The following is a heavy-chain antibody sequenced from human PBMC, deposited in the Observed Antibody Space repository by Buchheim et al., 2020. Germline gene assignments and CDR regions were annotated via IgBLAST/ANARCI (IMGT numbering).Heavy chain of an antibody. Sequence: QVQLQESGPGLVKPSQTLSLTCTVSGGSIRSGDYYWSWIRQPPGKGLAWIWYIYYSGSTYYNPSLKSRVTISVDPSTNPFSLKLSSVTAADTAVYYCAREAAHYYDSSGYGFGTYWGQGTL. J-gene: IGHJ4*02. D-gene: IGHD3-22*01. CDR1: GGSIRSGDYY. V-gene: IGHV4-30-4*01. CDR2: IYYSGST. CDR3: AREAAHYYDSSGYGFGTY.